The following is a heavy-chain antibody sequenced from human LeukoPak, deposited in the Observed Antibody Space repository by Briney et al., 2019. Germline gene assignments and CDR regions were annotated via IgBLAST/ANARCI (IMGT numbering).Heavy chain of an antibody. V-gene: IGHV3-30*04. CDR2: ISYDGSNK. Sequence: GRSLRLSCAASGFTFSSYAMHWVRQAPGKGLEWVAVISYDGSNKYYADSVKGRFTISRDNSKNTLYLQMNSLRAEDTAVYYCAKDLAQGGPSSWGQGTLVTVSS. D-gene: IGHD3-16*01. CDR3: AKDLAQGGPSS. J-gene: IGHJ4*02. CDR1: GFTFSSYA.